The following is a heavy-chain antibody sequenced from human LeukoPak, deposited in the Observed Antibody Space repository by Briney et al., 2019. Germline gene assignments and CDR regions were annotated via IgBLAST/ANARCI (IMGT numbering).Heavy chain of an antibody. Sequence: GGSLRLSCAASGFTFSSYSMNWVRQAPGKGLKWVSYISSSSSTIYYADSVKGRFTISRDNAKNSLYLQMNSLRAEDTAVYYCAKVADYYYMDVWGKGTTVTVSS. CDR2: ISSSSSTI. D-gene: IGHD2-15*01. CDR1: GFTFSSYS. V-gene: IGHV3-48*01. J-gene: IGHJ6*03. CDR3: AKVADYYYMDV.